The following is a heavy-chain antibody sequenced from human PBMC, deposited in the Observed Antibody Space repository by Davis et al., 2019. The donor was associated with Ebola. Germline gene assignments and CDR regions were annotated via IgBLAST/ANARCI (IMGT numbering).Heavy chain of an antibody. D-gene: IGHD1-26*01. CDR1: GFIFRSYV. J-gene: IGHJ3*02. CDR2: FGTSGDT. V-gene: IGHV3-23*01. CDR3: AKDTSNIWFDI. Sequence: GGSLRLSCAASGFIFRSYVMSCVRQAPGTGLEWVSTFGTSGDTYYADSVKGRFTISRDNSKNTLYLQMNGLRVDDTAIYYCAKDTSNIWFDIWGQGTMVTVSS.